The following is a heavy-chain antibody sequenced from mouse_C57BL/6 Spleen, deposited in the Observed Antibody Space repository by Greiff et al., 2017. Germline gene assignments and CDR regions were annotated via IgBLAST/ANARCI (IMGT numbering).Heavy chain of an antibody. Sequence: VQLQQPGAELVKPGASVKLSCKASGYTFTSYWMHWVKQRPGQGLEWIGMIHPNSGSTNYNEKFKSKATLTVDKSSSTAYMQLSSLTSEDSAVYYCARGDLLRDFYAMDYWGQGTSVTVSS. CDR3: ARGDLLRDFYAMDY. D-gene: IGHD1-1*01. CDR1: GYTFTSYW. V-gene: IGHV1-64*01. CDR2: IHPNSGST. J-gene: IGHJ4*01.